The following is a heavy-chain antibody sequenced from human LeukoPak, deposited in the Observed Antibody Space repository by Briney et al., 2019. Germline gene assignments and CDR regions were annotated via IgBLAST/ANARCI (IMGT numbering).Heavy chain of an antibody. CDR1: GGSISSGGYY. J-gene: IGHJ4*02. CDR3: ASRLRLGELSSYFDY. V-gene: IGHV4-31*03. D-gene: IGHD3-16*02. CDR2: IYYSGST. Sequence: SETLSLTCTVSGGSISSGGYYWSWIRQHPGKGLEWIGYIYYSGSTYYNPSLKSRVTISVDTSKNQFSLKLSPVTAADTAVYYCASRLRLGELSSYFDYWGQGTLVTVSS.